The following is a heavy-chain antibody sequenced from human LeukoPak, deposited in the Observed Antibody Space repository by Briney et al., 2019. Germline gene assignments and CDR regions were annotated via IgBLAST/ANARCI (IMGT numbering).Heavy chain of an antibody. CDR2: ISYDGSNK. CDR1: RFTFSSYA. V-gene: IGHV3-30-3*01. CDR3: ARDGYGLDTPMVSTIFDS. D-gene: IGHD5-18*01. Sequence: GGSLRLSCAASRFTFSSYAVHWVRQAPGKGLEWVAVISYDGSNKYYAHSVRGRFTISRDNSKNMLYLQMNSLRAEDTAVYFCARDGYGLDTPMVSTIFDSWGQGTPVTVSS. J-gene: IGHJ4*02.